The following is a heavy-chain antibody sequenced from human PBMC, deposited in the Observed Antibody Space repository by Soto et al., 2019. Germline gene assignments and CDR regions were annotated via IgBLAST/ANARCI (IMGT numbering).Heavy chain of an antibody. CDR3: ARSGPLVVVPAANAFDI. Sequence: GASVKVSCKASGYTFTSYGISWVRQAPGQGLEWMGWISAYNGNTNYAQKLQGRVTMTTDTSTSTAYMELRSLRSDDTAVYYCARSGPLVVVPAANAFDIWGQGTMVTVSS. CDR2: ISAYNGNT. CDR1: GYTFTSYG. D-gene: IGHD2-2*01. V-gene: IGHV1-18*01. J-gene: IGHJ3*02.